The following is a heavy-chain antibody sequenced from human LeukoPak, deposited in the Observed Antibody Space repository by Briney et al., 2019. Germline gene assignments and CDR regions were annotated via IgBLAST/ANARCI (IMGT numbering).Heavy chain of an antibody. D-gene: IGHD3-10*01. V-gene: IGHV3-23*01. CDR1: GFSFSTYG. J-gene: IGHJ4*02. CDR2: ISGDGTIT. CDR3: AKNYGSGTYYNYFDS. Sequence: PGGSLRPSCASSGFSFSTYGMTWVRQAPGKGLNWVSTISGDGTITYYADSVRGRFTISRDNSENTLYLQINSLRAEDTAVFYCAKNYGSGTYYNYFDSWGQGTLVTVSS.